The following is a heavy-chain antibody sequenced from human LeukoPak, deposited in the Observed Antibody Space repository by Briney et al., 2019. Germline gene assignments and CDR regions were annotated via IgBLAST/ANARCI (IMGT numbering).Heavy chain of an antibody. CDR1: GFTFSSYS. J-gene: IGHJ4*02. CDR2: ISSSSSYI. D-gene: IGHD2-2*02. Sequence: GGSLRLSXAASGFTFSSYSMNWVRQAPGKGLEWVSSISSSSSYIYYADSVKGRFTISRDNAKNSLYLQMNSLRAEDTAVYYCARLPGYCSSTSCYTGAYWGQGTLVTVSS. V-gene: IGHV3-21*01. CDR3: ARLPGYCSSTSCYTGAY.